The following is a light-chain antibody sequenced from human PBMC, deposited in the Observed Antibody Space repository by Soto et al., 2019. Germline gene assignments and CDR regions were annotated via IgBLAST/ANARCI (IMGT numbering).Light chain of an antibody. CDR3: QQYNNRPPWT. J-gene: IGKJ1*01. V-gene: IGKV3-15*01. Sequence: IVLTQSPRTLSLSQGEKATLSCRASQSVSSSYLAWYQQKPGQAPRLLIYGASTRATGIPARFSGSGSGTEFTLTISSLQSEDFAVYYCQQYNNRPPWTFGQRAKVDI. CDR2: GAS. CDR1: QSVSSSY.